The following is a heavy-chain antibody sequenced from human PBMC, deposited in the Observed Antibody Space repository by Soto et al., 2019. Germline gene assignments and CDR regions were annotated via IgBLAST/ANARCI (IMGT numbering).Heavy chain of an antibody. J-gene: IGHJ4*02. CDR2: IYYSGST. CDR3: ARSRWGRDGYNYLDY. D-gene: IGHD5-12*01. Sequence: SETLSLTCTVSGGSISSYYWSWIRQPPGKGLEWIGYIYYSGSTNYTPSLKSRVTISVDTPKNQFSLKLSSVTAADTAVYYCARSRWGRDGYNYLDYWGQGTLVTVSS. V-gene: IGHV4-59*08. CDR1: GGSISSYY.